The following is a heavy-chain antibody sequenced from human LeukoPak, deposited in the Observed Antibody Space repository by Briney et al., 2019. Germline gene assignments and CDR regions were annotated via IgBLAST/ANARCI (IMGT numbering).Heavy chain of an antibody. CDR3: AKRGVVIRVILVGFHREAYYFDS. J-gene: IGHJ4*02. CDR1: GFIFGDYT. Sequence: GGSLRLSCSGSGFIFGDYTLHWVRQAPGKVLEWVAVVSYDGTYKYSAGSVKGRFTISRDNPTNTLFLQMNSLRAEDTAVYFCAKRGVVIRVILVGFHREAYYFDSWGQGALVTVSS. CDR2: VSYDGTYK. D-gene: IGHD2-21*01. V-gene: IGHV3-30*04.